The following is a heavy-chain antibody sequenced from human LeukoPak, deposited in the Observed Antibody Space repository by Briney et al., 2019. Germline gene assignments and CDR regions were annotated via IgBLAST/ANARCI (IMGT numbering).Heavy chain of an antibody. Sequence: ASVKVSCKASGYTFTSYGISWVRQAPGQGLEWMGWISAYNGNTNYAQKFQGRVTMTRNTSISTAYMELSSLRSEDTAVYYCARVTYDSSGYYYFDYWGQGTLVTVSS. CDR2: ISAYNGNT. V-gene: IGHV1-18*01. J-gene: IGHJ4*02. CDR1: GYTFTSYG. CDR3: ARVTYDSSGYYYFDY. D-gene: IGHD3-22*01.